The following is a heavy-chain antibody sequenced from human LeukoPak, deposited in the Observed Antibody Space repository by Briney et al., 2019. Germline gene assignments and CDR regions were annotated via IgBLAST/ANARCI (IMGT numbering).Heavy chain of an antibody. Sequence: GGSLTLSCAASGFTFSSYSMNWVRQAPGKWLEWVSSISRSSSYIYYADSVKGRFTISRDNAKNSLYLQMNSLRAEDTAVYYCARAPPITMIVVAPPFFDFWGQGTLVTVSS. CDR2: ISRSSSYI. D-gene: IGHD3-22*01. V-gene: IGHV3-21*01. J-gene: IGHJ4*02. CDR1: GFTFSSYS. CDR3: ARAPPITMIVVAPPFFDF.